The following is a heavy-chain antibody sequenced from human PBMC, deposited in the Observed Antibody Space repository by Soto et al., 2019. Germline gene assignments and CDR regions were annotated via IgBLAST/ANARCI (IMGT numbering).Heavy chain of an antibody. CDR3: ARGYGSGSYYNPLDY. CDR2: ISYDGSNK. CDR1: GFTFSSYA. V-gene: IGHV3-30-3*01. Sequence: QVQLVESGGGVVQPGRSLRLSCAASGFTFSSYAMHWVRLAPGKGLEWVAVISYDGSNKYYADSVKGRFTISRDNSKNTLYLQMNSLRAEDTAVYYCARGYGSGSYYNPLDYWGQGTLVTVSS. D-gene: IGHD3-10*01. J-gene: IGHJ4*02.